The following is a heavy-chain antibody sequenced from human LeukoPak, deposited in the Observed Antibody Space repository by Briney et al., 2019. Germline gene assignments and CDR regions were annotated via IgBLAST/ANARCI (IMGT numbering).Heavy chain of an antibody. CDR2: IYSGGST. Sequence: GGSLRLSCAASEFSVGSNYMTWVRQAPGKGLEWVSLIYSGGSTYYADSVKGRFTISRDNSKNTLYLQMNSLRAEDTAVYYCARVGYYDSSGYYLFDYWGQGTLVTVSS. D-gene: IGHD3-22*01. J-gene: IGHJ4*02. V-gene: IGHV3-66*01. CDR1: EFSVGSNY. CDR3: ARVGYYDSSGYYLFDY.